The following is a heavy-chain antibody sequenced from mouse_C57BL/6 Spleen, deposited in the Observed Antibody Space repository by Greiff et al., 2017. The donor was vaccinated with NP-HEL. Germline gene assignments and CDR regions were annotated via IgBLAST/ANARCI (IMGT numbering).Heavy chain of an antibody. D-gene: IGHD2-1*01. CDR1: GYTFTDYE. J-gene: IGHJ3*01. CDR2: IDPETGGT. CDR3: KRGGNYGFAY. Sequence: VQLQQSGAELVRPGASVTLSCKASGYTFTDYEMHWVKPTPVHGLEWIGAIDPETGGTAYNQKFKGKAILTADKSSSTADMELRSLTSEDSAVYYCKRGGNYGFAYWGQGTLVTVSA. V-gene: IGHV1-15*01.